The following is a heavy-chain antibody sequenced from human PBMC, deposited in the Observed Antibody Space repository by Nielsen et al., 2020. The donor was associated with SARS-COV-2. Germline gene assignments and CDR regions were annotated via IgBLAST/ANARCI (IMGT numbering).Heavy chain of an antibody. Sequence: GESLKISCAASGFTFSSYAMSWVRQAPGKGLEWVSAISGSGGSTYYADSVKGRFTISRDNAKNSLYLQMNSLRAEDTAMYYCARLEYRSSWFDYWGQGTLVTASS. CDR1: GFTFSSYA. V-gene: IGHV3-23*01. J-gene: IGHJ4*02. D-gene: IGHD6-13*01. CDR2: ISGSGGST. CDR3: ARLEYRSSWFDY.